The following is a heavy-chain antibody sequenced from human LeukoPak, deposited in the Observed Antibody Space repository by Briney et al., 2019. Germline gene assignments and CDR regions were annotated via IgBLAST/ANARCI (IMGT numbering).Heavy chain of an antibody. CDR1: GGSFSGYY. J-gene: IGHJ4*02. Sequence: SETLSLTCAVYGGSFSGYYWSWIRQPPGKGLEWIGEINHSGSTNYNPSLKSRVTISVDTSKDQFSLKLSSVTAADTAVYYCAGRGSFDYWGQGTLVTVSS. V-gene: IGHV4-34*01. D-gene: IGHD6-6*01. CDR3: AGRGSFDY. CDR2: INHSGST.